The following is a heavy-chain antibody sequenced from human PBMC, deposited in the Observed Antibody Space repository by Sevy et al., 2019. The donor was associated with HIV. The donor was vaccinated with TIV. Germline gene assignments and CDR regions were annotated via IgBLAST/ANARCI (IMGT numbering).Heavy chain of an antibody. D-gene: IGHD1-1*01. J-gene: IGHJ4*02. Sequence: GGYLRLSCAASGFSFSSYGMHWVRQAPGKGLEWVALVWYDGSDKYYADSVKGRFTISRANSKNTLYLQMNSLRVEDTAVYYCARDSGLQLFRYWGQGTLVTVSS. CDR1: GFSFSSYG. CDR2: VWYDGSDK. V-gene: IGHV3-33*04. CDR3: ARDSGLQLFRY.